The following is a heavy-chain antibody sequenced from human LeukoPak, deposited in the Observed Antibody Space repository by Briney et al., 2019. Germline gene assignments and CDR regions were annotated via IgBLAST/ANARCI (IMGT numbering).Heavy chain of an antibody. CDR2: IISSSSYI. CDR1: GFTFSSYS. D-gene: IGHD3-9*01. CDR3: ARGGPIRYFDWLSEREVFFAFDI. J-gene: IGHJ3*02. V-gene: IGHV3-21*01. Sequence: GGSLRLSCAASGFTFSSYSMNWVRQAPGKGLGWGSSIISSSSYIYYAESVKGRFTISTDNAKNSLYLQMNSLRAEDTAVYYCARGGPIRYFDWLSEREVFFAFDIWGQGTMVTVSS.